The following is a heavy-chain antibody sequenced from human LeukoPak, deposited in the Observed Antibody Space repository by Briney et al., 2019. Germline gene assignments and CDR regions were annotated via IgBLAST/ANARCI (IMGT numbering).Heavy chain of an antibody. CDR2: ISYDGSNK. CDR3: ARGSVVVIAPFHY. V-gene: IGHV3-30*04. D-gene: IGHD3-22*01. CDR1: GFTFSSHA. Sequence: GGSLRLSCAASGFTFSSHAMHWVRQAPGKGLEWVAVISYDGSNKYYADSVKGRFTISRDNSKNTLYLQMNSLRAEDTAVYYCARGSVVVIAPFHYWGQGTLVTVSS. J-gene: IGHJ4*02.